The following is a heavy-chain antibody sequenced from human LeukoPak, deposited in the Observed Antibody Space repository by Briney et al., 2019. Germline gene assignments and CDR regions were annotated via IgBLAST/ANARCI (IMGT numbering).Heavy chain of an antibody. Sequence: GGSLRLSCAASGFTFSSYSMNWVRQAPGKGLEWVSYISSSSSTIYYADSVKGRFTISRDNAKNSLYLQMNSLRAEDTAVYYCAKDRDSSSWYFDYWGQGTLVTVSS. J-gene: IGHJ4*02. D-gene: IGHD6-13*01. CDR2: ISSSSSTI. CDR1: GFTFSSYS. CDR3: AKDRDSSSWYFDY. V-gene: IGHV3-48*01.